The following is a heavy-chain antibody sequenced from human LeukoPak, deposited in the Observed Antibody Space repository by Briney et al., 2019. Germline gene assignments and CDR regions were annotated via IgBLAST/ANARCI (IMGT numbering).Heavy chain of an antibody. D-gene: IGHD1-14*01. CDR2: VHYRGNT. CDR3: AQEPLGIAGNNWFDL. CDR1: SGSISGYF. J-gene: IGHJ5*02. Sequence: SETLSLTCTVSSGSISGYFWSWLRQFPGQGLEWIGYVHYRGNTNHNPSLKSRVTISVDTSKNLFSLKLTSVTPADTAIYYCAQEPLGIAGNNWFDLWGPGILVTVSS. V-gene: IGHV4-59*01.